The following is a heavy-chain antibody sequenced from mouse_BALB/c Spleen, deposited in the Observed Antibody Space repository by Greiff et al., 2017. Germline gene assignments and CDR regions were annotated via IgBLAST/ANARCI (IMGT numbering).Heavy chain of an antibody. CDR3: AREGNYEPWFAY. CDR1: GFTFSSYA. D-gene: IGHD2-1*01. Sequence: EVNVVESGGGLVKPGGSLKLSCAASGFTFSSYAMSWVRQTPEKRLEWVASISSGGSTYYPDSVKGRFTISRDNARNILYLQMSSLRSEDTAMYYCAREGNYEPWFAYWGQGTLVTVSA. J-gene: IGHJ3*01. CDR2: ISSGGST. V-gene: IGHV5-6-5*01.